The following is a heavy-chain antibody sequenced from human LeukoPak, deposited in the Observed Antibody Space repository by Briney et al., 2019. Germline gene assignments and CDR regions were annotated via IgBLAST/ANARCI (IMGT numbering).Heavy chain of an antibody. CDR1: GGSFSGYY. CDR2: INHSGST. J-gene: IGHJ3*02. V-gene: IGHV4-34*01. CDR3: ASYCSGGSCYNYHAFDI. Sequence: SETLSLTCAVYGGSFSGYYWSWIRQPPGKGLEWIGEINHSGSTNYNPSLKSRVTISVDTSKDQFSLKLSSVTAADTAVYYCASYCSGGSCYNYHAFDIWGQGTMVTVSS. D-gene: IGHD2-15*01.